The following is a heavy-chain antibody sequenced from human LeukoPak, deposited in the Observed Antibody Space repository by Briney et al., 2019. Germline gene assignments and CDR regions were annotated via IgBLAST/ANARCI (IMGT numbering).Heavy chain of an antibody. Sequence: PSETLSLTCTVSGGSISSSSYYWGWIRQPPGKGLEWIGSIYYSGSTYYNPSLKSRVTISVDTSKNRFSLKLSSVTAADTAVYYCAESPLEYFDYWGQGTLVTVSS. V-gene: IGHV4-39*01. CDR2: IYYSGST. D-gene: IGHD1-1*01. J-gene: IGHJ4*02. CDR3: AESPLEYFDY. CDR1: GGSISSSSYY.